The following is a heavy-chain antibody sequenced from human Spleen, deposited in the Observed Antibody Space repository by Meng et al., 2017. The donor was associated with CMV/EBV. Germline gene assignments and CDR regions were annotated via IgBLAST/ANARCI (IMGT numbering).Heavy chain of an antibody. J-gene: IGHJ6*02. V-gene: IGHV3-21*01. D-gene: IGHD2-2*02. Sequence: GGSLRLSCAASGFSFSRYSMNWVRQAPGKGLEWVSFISSSGSYIYYADSMKGRFTISRDNAKNSLYLQINSLRAEDTAMYYCARDRECSSTSCDIGDRYYYYGMDVWGQGTTVTVSS. CDR2: ISSSGSYI. CDR3: ARDRECSSTSCDIGDRYYYYGMDV. CDR1: GFSFSRYS.